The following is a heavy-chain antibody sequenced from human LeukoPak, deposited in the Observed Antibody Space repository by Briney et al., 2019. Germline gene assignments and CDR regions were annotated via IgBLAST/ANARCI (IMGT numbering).Heavy chain of an antibody. D-gene: IGHD3-9*01. CDR3: ARDSEPYDILTGYYNY. CDR2: FDPEDGET. CDR1: GYTLTELS. Sequence: ASVKVSCKVSGYTLTELSMHWVRQAPGKGLEWMGGFDPEDGETIYAQKFQGRVTMTEDTSTDTAYMELSSLRSEDTAVYYCARDSEPYDILTGYYNYWGQGTLVTVSS. V-gene: IGHV1-24*01. J-gene: IGHJ4*02.